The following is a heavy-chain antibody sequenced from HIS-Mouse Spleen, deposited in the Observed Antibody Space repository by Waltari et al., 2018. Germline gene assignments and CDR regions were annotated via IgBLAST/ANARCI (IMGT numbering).Heavy chain of an antibody. J-gene: IGHJ1*01. Sequence: QVQLQQWGAGLLKPSETLSLTCAVYGGSFSGYYWSWIRQPPGKGREWIGEINHSGSTNYNPSRKSRVTISVDTSKNQFSLKLSSVTAADTAVYYCARGALRGSYYWGGYFQHWGQGTLVTVSS. CDR3: ARGALRGSYYWGGYFQH. CDR1: GGSFSGYY. V-gene: IGHV4-34*01. D-gene: IGHD1-26*01. CDR2: INHSGST.